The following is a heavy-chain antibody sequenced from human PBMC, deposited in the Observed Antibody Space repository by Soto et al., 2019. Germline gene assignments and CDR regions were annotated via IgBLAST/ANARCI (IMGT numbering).Heavy chain of an antibody. V-gene: IGHV3-30-3*01. CDR2: ISYDGSNK. J-gene: IGHJ4*02. D-gene: IGHD6-19*01. Sequence: GGSLRLSCAASGFTFSSYAMHWVRQAPGKGLEWVAVISYDGSNKYYADSVKGRFTISRDNSKNTLYLQMNSLRAEDTAVYYCARDPWRSSGWYSPGNWGQGTLVTVSS. CDR1: GFTFSSYA. CDR3: ARDPWRSSGWYSPGN.